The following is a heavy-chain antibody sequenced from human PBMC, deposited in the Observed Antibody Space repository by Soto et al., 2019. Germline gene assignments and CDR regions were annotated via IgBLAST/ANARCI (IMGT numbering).Heavy chain of an antibody. J-gene: IGHJ4*02. CDR1: GCSISSSSYY. V-gene: IGHV4-39*01. CDR2: IYYSGST. D-gene: IGHD6-19*01. CDR3: ARHSRPVAGRGGLDY. Sequence: QLQLQESGPGLVKPSETLSLTCTVSGCSISSSSYYWGWIRQPPGKGLEWIGSIYYSGSTYYNPSLKSRVTISVDTSKNQFSLKLSSVTAADTAVYYCARHSRPVAGRGGLDYWGQGTLVTVSS.